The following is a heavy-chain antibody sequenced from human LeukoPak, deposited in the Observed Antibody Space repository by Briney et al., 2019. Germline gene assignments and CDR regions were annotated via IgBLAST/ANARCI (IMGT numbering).Heavy chain of an antibody. V-gene: IGHV4-30-4*01. D-gene: IGHD3-10*02. CDR2: IDYSGST. Sequence: PSQTLSLTCTVSGGSISSGDYYWSWIRQPPGKGLEWIGYIDYSGSTYYNPSLKSRVTISVDTSKNQFSLKLSSVTAADAAVYYCARGGLVQVTMSDAFDIWGQGTMVTVSS. CDR1: GGSISSGDYY. CDR3: ARGGLVQVTMSDAFDI. J-gene: IGHJ3*02.